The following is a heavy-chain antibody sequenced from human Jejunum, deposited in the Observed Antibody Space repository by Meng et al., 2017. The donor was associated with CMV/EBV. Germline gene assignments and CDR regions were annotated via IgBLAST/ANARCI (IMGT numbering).Heavy chain of an antibody. CDR3: ASDITGNSYAYDS. CDR2: IHPNTGAT. J-gene: IGHJ5*01. CDR1: GFNLIDHF. V-gene: IGHV1-2*02. D-gene: IGHD3-16*01. Sequence: SGFNLIDHFMHWVRQAPGQQGLEWMGWIHPNTGATHYAQKFQGRVTLTRDTSISTVFMELSSLTSEDTAVYFCASDITGNSYAYDSWGQGTLVTVSS.